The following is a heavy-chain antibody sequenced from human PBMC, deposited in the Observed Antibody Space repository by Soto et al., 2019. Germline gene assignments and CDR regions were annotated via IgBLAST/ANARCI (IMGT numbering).Heavy chain of an antibody. J-gene: IGHJ4*02. CDR2: IYYSGST. V-gene: IGHV4-39*01. Sequence: QLQLQESGPGLVKPSETLSLTCTVSGGSISSSSYYWGWIRQPPGKGLAWIGSIYYSGSTYYNPSLKSRVTISVDTSKNQFSLKLSSVTAADTAVYYCATRLGYFDWLFFDYWGQGTLVTVSS. CDR3: ATRLGYFDWLFFDY. D-gene: IGHD3-9*01. CDR1: GGSISSSSYY.